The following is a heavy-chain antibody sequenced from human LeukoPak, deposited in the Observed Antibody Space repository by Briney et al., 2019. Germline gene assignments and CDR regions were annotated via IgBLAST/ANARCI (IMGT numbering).Heavy chain of an antibody. CDR1: GGSISSYY. CDR3: ARGSSGWYSELNWFDP. CDR2: IYYSGST. D-gene: IGHD6-19*01. Sequence: SETLSLTCSVSGGSISSYYWSWIRQPPGKGLECIGYIYYSGSTNYNPSLKSRVTISVDTSKNQFSLKLSSVTAADTAVYYCARGSSGWYSELNWFDPWGQGTLVTVSS. J-gene: IGHJ5*02. V-gene: IGHV4-59*12.